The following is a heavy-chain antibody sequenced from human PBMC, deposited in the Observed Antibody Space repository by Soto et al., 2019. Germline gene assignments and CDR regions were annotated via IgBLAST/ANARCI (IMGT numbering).Heavy chain of an antibody. D-gene: IGHD6-13*01. Sequence: GASVKVSCKESGYTFTSYYMHWVRQAPGQGLEWMGIINPSGGSTSYAQKFQGRVTMTRDTSTSTVYMQMNSLRAEDTAVYYCATSAAAPGNYWGQGTLVTVSS. CDR2: INPSGGST. V-gene: IGHV1-46*01. J-gene: IGHJ4*02. CDR3: ATSAAAPGNY. CDR1: GYTFTSYY.